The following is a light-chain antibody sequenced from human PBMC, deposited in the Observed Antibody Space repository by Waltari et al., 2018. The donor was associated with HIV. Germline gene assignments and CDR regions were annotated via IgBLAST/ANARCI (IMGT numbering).Light chain of an antibody. Sequence: IPMPQSPTSLSSSVGDRVPLTVRASQSISSYLNWYQQKPGTAPKLLIYAASSLQSGVPSRFSGSGSGTDFTLTISSLQPEDFATYYCQQGYSTPLTFGPGTKVDIK. CDR2: AAS. J-gene: IGKJ3*01. V-gene: IGKV1-39*01. CDR3: QQGYSTPLT. CDR1: QSISSY.